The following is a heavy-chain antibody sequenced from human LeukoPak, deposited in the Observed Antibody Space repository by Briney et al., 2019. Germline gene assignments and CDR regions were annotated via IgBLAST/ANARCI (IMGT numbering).Heavy chain of an antibody. CDR3: AKAPSLAGTEVFDY. J-gene: IGHJ4*02. V-gene: IGHV3-23*01. CDR2: ISSSGGST. D-gene: IGHD6-13*01. Sequence: GGSLRLSCAASGLTFSSYAMSWVRQAPGKGLEWVSAISSSGGSTYYADSVKGRFTISRDNSKNTLYLQMNSLRAEDTAVYYCAKAPSLAGTEVFDYWGQGTLVTVSS. CDR1: GLTFSSYA.